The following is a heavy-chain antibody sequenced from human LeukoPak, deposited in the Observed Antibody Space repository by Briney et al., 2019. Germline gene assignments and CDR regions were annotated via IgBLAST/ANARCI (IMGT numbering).Heavy chain of an antibody. J-gene: IGHJ4*02. V-gene: IGHV3-74*01. CDR2: INHDGSDI. Sequence: HSGGSLRLSCAVSGFTVSTYVMHWVRRAPGEGLVWVSRINHDGSDISYADSVKGRSTISRDNAKNTLYLQMNSLRADDTAIYYCARLYGRADIVDFWGQGTLVTVSS. CDR3: ARLYGRADIVDF. CDR1: GFTVSTYV. D-gene: IGHD5-12*01.